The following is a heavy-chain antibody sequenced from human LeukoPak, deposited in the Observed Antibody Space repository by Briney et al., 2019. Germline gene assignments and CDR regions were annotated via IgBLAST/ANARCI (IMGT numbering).Heavy chain of an antibody. CDR3: ASTHDFWITWGVFDP. CDR2: IYCSGST. V-gene: IGHV4-31*03. J-gene: IGHJ5*02. D-gene: IGHD3-3*01. CDR1: GGSISSGGYY. Sequence: PSQTLSLTCTVSGGSISSGGYYWSWIRQHPGKGLECIGYIYCSGSTYYNPSLKSRVTISVDTSNNQFSLKLSSVTAADTAVYYCASTHDFWITWGVFDPWGQGTLVTVSS.